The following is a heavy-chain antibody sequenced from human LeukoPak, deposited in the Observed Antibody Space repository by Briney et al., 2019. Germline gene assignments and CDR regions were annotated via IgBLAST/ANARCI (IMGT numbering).Heavy chain of an antibody. Sequence: GASVRVSCKGSGYTFMHFGVTWVRQAPGQGLEWMGWVSAYTGNTDYAESLRGRVTMTSDSNTAYMELRGLTSDDTAIYYCARDVPSIAAALFDLWGQGTLVTVSS. D-gene: IGHD6-13*01. J-gene: IGHJ4*02. CDR2: VSAYTGNT. CDR3: ARDVPSIAAALFDL. V-gene: IGHV1-18*01. CDR1: GYTFMHFG.